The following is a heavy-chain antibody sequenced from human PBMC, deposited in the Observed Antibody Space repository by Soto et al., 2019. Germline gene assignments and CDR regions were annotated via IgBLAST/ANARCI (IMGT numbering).Heavy chain of an antibody. CDR3: ARLPRDCNKTSCYHADH. V-gene: IGHV5-51*01. D-gene: IGHD2-2*01. Sequence: GESLKISCSGSGYDFNTNWFGWMCQLPGKGLEWVGIMYPGDSDTRYNPSLQGHVTLSADVTVSTAFLQWRSLKTSDTGMYFCARLPRDCNKTSCYHADHWVHGTQVTVSS. CDR2: MYPGDSDT. J-gene: IGHJ4*01. CDR1: GYDFNTNW.